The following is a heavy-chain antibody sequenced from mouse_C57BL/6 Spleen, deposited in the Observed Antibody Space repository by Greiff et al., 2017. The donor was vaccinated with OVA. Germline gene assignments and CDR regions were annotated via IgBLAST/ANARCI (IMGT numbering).Heavy chain of an antibody. CDR2: INPGSGGT. Sequence: QVQLQQSGAELVRPGTSVKVSCKASGYAFTNYLIEWVKQRPGQGLEWIGVINPGSGGTNYNEKFKGKATLTADKSSSTAYMQLSSLTSEDSAVYVCARETGTGGWFAYWGQGTLVTVSA. CDR1: GYAFTNYL. D-gene: IGHD4-1*01. CDR3: ARETGTGGWFAY. V-gene: IGHV1-54*01. J-gene: IGHJ3*01.